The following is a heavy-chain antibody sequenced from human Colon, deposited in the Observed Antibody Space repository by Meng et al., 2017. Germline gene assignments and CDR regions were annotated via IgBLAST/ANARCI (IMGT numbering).Heavy chain of an antibody. CDR1: GGSVSSGSYY. Sequence: VEVQESPPGRVRPSETLSLTCTVSGGSVSSGSYYWSWIRQPPGQGLEWIGYIYYSGSTNYNPSLKSRVTISVDTSKNQFSLKLSSVTAADTAVYYCARRRGGSGRDCWGQGTLVTVSS. J-gene: IGHJ4*02. CDR2: IYYSGST. V-gene: IGHV4-61*01. D-gene: IGHD3-10*01. CDR3: ARRRGGSGRDC.